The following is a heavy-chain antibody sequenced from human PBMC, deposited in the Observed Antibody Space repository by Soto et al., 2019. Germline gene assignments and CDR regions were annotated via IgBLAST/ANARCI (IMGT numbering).Heavy chain of an antibody. CDR2: IYYSGST. Sequence: KPSETLSLTCTVSGGSISSYYWSWIRQPPGKGPEWIGYIYYSGSTNYNPSLKSRVTISVDTSKNQFSLKLSSVTAADTAVYYCARSPYYSNFDYWGQGTLVTVSS. CDR3: ARSPYYSNFDY. J-gene: IGHJ4*02. V-gene: IGHV4-59*01. CDR1: GGSISSYY. D-gene: IGHD4-4*01.